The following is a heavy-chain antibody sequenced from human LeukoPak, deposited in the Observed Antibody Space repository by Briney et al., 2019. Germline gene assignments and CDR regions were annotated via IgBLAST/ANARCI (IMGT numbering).Heavy chain of an antibody. Sequence: GGSLRLSCAASGLTFSSYWMSWVRQAPGKGLEWVANIKQDGNEKYYVDSVKGRFTISRDNAKNSLYLQMNSLRAEDTAVYYCARDKYYYDSSGYYGTNGGFDYWGQGTLVTVSS. V-gene: IGHV3-7*01. CDR3: ARDKYYYDSSGYYGTNGGFDY. CDR1: GLTFSSYW. CDR2: IKQDGNEK. D-gene: IGHD3-22*01. J-gene: IGHJ4*02.